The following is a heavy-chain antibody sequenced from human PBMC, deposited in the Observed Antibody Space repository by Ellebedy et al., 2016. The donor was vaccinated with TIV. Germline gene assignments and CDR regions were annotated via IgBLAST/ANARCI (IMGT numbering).Heavy chain of an antibody. CDR1: GYTFTRYF. CDR2: INPSGGST. CDR3: ARGDNTFYAYSGSSDFAY. D-gene: IGHD1-26*01. Sequence: AASVKVSCKASGYTFTRYFIHWVRQTPGQGPEWMGIINPSGGSTRYAQKLQGRVTMTRDTSTSTVDMELSSLRSEDTAVYYCARGDNTFYAYSGSSDFAYWGQGTLVTVSS. V-gene: IGHV1-46*01. J-gene: IGHJ4*02.